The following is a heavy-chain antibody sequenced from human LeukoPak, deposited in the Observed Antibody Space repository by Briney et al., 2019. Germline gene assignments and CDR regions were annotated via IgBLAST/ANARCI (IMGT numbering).Heavy chain of an antibody. CDR2: IYSGGST. V-gene: IGHV3-66*01. CDR3: ARDRRFYGMDV. Sequence: GGSLRLSCAASGFTVSSNYMSWVHQAPGKGLEWVSVIYSGGSTYYADSVKGRFTISRDNSKNTLYLQMNSLRAEDTAVYYCARDRRFYGMDVWGQGTTVTVSS. CDR1: GFTVSSNY. J-gene: IGHJ6*02.